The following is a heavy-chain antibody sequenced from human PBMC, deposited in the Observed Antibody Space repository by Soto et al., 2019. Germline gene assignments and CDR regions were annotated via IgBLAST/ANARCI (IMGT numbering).Heavy chain of an antibody. V-gene: IGHV4-30-2*01. Sequence: QLQLRESGSGLVKPSQTLSLTCAVSGGSISSGGYSWSWIRQPPGKGLEWIGYIYHSGSTYYNPSLKSRVTISVDRSKNQFSLKLSSVTAADTAVYYCARASYGDRVDYWGQGTLVTVSS. CDR2: IYHSGST. CDR1: GGSISSGGYS. D-gene: IGHD4-17*01. J-gene: IGHJ4*02. CDR3: ARASYGDRVDY.